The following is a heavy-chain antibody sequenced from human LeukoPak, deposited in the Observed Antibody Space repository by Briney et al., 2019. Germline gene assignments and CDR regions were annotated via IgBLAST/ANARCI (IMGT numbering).Heavy chain of an antibody. CDR3: ARGTVAGPKGYYYYGMDV. CDR1: GYTFTSYG. J-gene: IGHJ6*02. Sequence: ASVKVSCKASGYTFTSYGISWVRQAPGQGLEWMGWISAYNGNTNYAQKLQGRVTMTTDTSTSTACMELRSLRSDDTAVYYCARGTVAGPKGYYYYGMDVWGQGTTVTVSS. CDR2: ISAYNGNT. V-gene: IGHV1-18*01. D-gene: IGHD6-19*01.